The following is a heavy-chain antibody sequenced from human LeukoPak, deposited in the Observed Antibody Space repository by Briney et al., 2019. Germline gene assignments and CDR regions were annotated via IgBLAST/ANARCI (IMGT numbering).Heavy chain of an antibody. V-gene: IGHV3-30*04. CDR1: GFTFSSYA. Sequence: GGSLRLSCAASGFTFSSYAMHWVRQAPGKGLEWGGVISYDGSNKYYADSVKGRFTIYRDNSKNTLYLQMNSLRAEDTAVYYCARDQNPYGDYSRNWFDPWGQGTLVTVSS. CDR2: ISYDGSNK. D-gene: IGHD4-17*01. CDR3: ARDQNPYGDYSRNWFDP. J-gene: IGHJ5*02.